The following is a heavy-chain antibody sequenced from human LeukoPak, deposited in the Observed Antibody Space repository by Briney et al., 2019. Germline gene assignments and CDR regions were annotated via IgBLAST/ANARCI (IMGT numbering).Heavy chain of an antibody. CDR2: INTNTGNP. CDR1: GYTFTSYA. CDR3: ASTVRAAYYYGSGSYYNPPGEVAFDI. V-gene: IGHV7-4-1*02. D-gene: IGHD3-10*01. Sequence: AASVKVSCKASGYTFTSYAMNWVRQAPGQGLEWMGWINTNTGNPTYAQGFTGRFVFSLDTSVSTAYLQISSLKAEDTAVYYCASTVRAAYYYGSGSYYNPPGEVAFDIWGQGTMVTVSS. J-gene: IGHJ3*02.